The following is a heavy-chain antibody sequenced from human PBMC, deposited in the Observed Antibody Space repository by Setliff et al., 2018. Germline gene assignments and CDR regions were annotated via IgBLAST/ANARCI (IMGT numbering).Heavy chain of an antibody. CDR3: ARQIDYGDFQYFDY. CDR2: IYRNGNT. D-gene: IGHD4-17*01. Sequence: TLSLTCSVSDFSINSGYYWGWIRQSPGEGLEWIGSIYRNGNTYYNPSLKSRVTIPVDTSKNQLSLKLNSVTAADTAVYYCARQIDYGDFQYFDYWGQGTLVTVS. V-gene: IGHV4-38-2*01. CDR1: DFSINSGYY. J-gene: IGHJ4*02.